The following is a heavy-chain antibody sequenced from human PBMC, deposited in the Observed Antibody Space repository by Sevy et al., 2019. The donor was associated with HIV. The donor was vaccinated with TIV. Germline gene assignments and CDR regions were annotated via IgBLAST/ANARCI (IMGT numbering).Heavy chain of an antibody. CDR3: ARDRYCSTSRCYNWIDP. J-gene: IGHJ5*02. CDR2: ISFDENIE. D-gene: IGHD2-2*01. V-gene: IGHV3-33*01. Sequence: GGSLRLSCAASGFAFNTFGMHWVRRAPGKGLEWVAFISFDENIEYYADSVKGRFTISRDNSKNMLYLQMNSLRAEDTAMYYCARDRYCSTSRCYNWIDPWSQGTLVTVSS. CDR1: GFAFNTFG.